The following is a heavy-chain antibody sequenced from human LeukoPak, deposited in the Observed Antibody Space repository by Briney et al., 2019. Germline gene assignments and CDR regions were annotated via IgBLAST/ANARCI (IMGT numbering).Heavy chain of an antibody. V-gene: IGHV3-23*01. D-gene: IGHD3-22*01. CDR2: ISGSGGST. Sequence: GGSLRLSCAASGFTFSSYAMSWVRQAPGKGLEWVSAISGSGGSTYCADSVKGRFTISRDNSKNTLYLQMNSLRAEDTAVYYCAKDPLPLYYDSSGYYYVRPDYWGQGTLVTVSS. CDR1: GFTFSSYA. CDR3: AKDPLPLYYDSSGYYYVRPDY. J-gene: IGHJ4*02.